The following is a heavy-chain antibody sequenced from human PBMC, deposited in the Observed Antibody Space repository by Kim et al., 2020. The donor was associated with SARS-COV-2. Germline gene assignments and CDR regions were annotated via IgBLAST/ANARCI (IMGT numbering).Heavy chain of an antibody. CDR2: IIPIFGTA. V-gene: IGHV1-69*13. J-gene: IGHJ5*02. Sequence: SVKVSCKASGGTFSSYAISWVRQAPGQGLEWMGGIIPIFGTANYAQKFQGRVTITADESTSTAYMELSSLRSEDTAVYYCARDGLDCSGGSCYSYNWFDPWGQGTLVTVSS. D-gene: IGHD2-15*01. CDR3: ARDGLDCSGGSCYSYNWFDP. CDR1: GGTFSSYA.